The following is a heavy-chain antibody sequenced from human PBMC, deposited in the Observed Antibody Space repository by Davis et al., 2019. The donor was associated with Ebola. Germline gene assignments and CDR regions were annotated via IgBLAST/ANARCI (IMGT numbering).Heavy chain of an antibody. V-gene: IGHV3-7*01. Sequence: PGGSLRLSCAASGFTFSSYAMSWVRQAPGKGLEWVANIKQDGSEKYYVDSVKGRFTISRDNAKNSLYLQMNSLRAEDTAVYYCARDNEAIVVVPAAIDYWGQGTLVTVSS. J-gene: IGHJ4*02. CDR1: GFTFSSYA. CDR3: ARDNEAIVVVPAAIDY. D-gene: IGHD2-2*01. CDR2: IKQDGSEK.